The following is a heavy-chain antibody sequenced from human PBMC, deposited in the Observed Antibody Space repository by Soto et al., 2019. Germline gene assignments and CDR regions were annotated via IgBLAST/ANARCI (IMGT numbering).Heavy chain of an antibody. Sequence: GESLKISCAASGFTFSSYSMNWVRQAPGKGLEWVSSISSSSSYIYYADSVKGRFTISRDNAKNSLYLQMNSLRAEDTAVYYCARDRTPIPLYSGYDPDAFDIWGQGTMVTVSS. CDR2: ISSSSSYI. CDR1: GFTFSSYS. CDR3: ARDRTPIPLYSGYDPDAFDI. V-gene: IGHV3-21*01. J-gene: IGHJ3*02. D-gene: IGHD5-12*01.